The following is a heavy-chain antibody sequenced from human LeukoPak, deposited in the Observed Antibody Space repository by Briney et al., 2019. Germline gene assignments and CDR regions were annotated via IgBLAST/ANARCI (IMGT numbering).Heavy chain of an antibody. Sequence: SETLSLTCTVSGGSISSGGYYWSWIRQPPGKGLEWIGYIYHSGSTYYNPSLKSRVTMSVDTSKNQFSLKLSSVTAADTAVYYCARGSPGSSGSYFDYWGQGTLVTVSS. CDR1: GGSISSGGYY. D-gene: IGHD5-12*01. CDR3: ARGSPGSSGSYFDY. V-gene: IGHV4-30-2*01. J-gene: IGHJ4*02. CDR2: IYHSGST.